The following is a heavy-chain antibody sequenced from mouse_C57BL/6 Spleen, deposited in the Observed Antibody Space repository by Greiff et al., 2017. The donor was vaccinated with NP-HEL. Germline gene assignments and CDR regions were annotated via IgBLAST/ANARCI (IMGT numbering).Heavy chain of an antibody. J-gene: IGHJ3*01. V-gene: IGHV14-4*01. D-gene: IGHD2-3*01. Sequence: EVQLQQSGAELVRPGASVKLSCTASGFNIKDDYMHWVKQRPEQGLEWIGWIDPENGDTEYASKFQGKATITADTSSNTAYLQLSSLTSEDAAVYYCTSYDGYSSFAYWGQGTLVTVSA. CDR2: IDPENGDT. CDR1: GFNIKDDY. CDR3: TSYDGYSSFAY.